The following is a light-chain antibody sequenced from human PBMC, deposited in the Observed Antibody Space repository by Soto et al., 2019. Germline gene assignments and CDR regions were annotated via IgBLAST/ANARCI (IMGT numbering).Light chain of an antibody. CDR1: QSVSSSY. V-gene: IGKV3-20*01. CDR2: GAS. CDR3: QQYGSSPQT. Sequence: EIVLMQSPGTLSLSPGERANLSCRASQSVSSSYLAWYKQKPGQAPRLLIYGASSRATGIPDRFSGSGSGTDFTLTISRLEPEDFAVYYCQQYGSSPQTFGQGTKVEIK. J-gene: IGKJ1*01.